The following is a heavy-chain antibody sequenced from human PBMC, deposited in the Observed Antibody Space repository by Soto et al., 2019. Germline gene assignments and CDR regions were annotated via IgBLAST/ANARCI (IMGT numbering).Heavy chain of an antibody. CDR3: AASSSGSYPYFDY. V-gene: IGHV1-58*01. CDR2: IVVGSGNT. J-gene: IGHJ4*02. CDR1: GLTFTRSA. D-gene: IGHD1-26*01. Sequence: QMQLVQSGPEVKKPGTSVKVSCKGSGLTFTRSAVQWARQARGQRLEWIGWIVVGSGNTNYAQEFQERVTITRDTSTSTAYMELSSLRSEDTAVYYCAASSSGSYPYFDYGGQGTLVTVSS.